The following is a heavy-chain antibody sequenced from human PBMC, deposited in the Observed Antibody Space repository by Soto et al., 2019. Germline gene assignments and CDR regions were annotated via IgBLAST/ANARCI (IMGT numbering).Heavy chain of an antibody. D-gene: IGHD1-26*01. J-gene: IGHJ6*02. CDR3: ASPVSGSYYNPYYYGMDV. Sequence: QVQLVQSGAEVKKPGSSVKVSCKASGGTFSSYAISWVRQAPGQGLEWMGGIIPIFGTGNYAQKFQGRVTITADESPGTAHMELSSLRSEDTAVYYCASPVSGSYYNPYYYGMDVWGQGSTVTVSS. V-gene: IGHV1-69*01. CDR1: GGTFSSYA. CDR2: IIPIFGTG.